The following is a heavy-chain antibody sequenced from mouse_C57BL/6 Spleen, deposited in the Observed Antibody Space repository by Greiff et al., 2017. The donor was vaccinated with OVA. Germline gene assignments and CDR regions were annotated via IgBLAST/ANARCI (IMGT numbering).Heavy chain of an antibody. CDR2: IWSGGST. CDR3: ARKDDYDGAWFAY. V-gene: IGHV2-2*01. Sequence: VQLVESGPGLVQPSQSLSITCTVSGFSLTSYGVHWVRQSPGKGLEWLGVIWSGGSTDYNAAFISRLSISKDNSKSQVFFKMNSLQADDTAIYYCARKDDYDGAWFAYWGQATLVTVSA. CDR1: GFSLTSYG. D-gene: IGHD2-4*01. J-gene: IGHJ3*01.